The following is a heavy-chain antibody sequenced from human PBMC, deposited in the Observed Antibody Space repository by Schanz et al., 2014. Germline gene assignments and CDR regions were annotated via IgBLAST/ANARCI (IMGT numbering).Heavy chain of an antibody. CDR2: ISTSSGYI. Sequence: EVQLVESGGGLVKPGGSLRLSCAASGIAFSSYSMNWVRQAPGKGLEWVSTISTSSGYIYYADSVNGRFTISRDNAKNSLYLQMNSLRVEDTAVYYCASYDFWSGYSFDPWGQGTLVTVSS. V-gene: IGHV3-21*01. CDR3: ASYDFWSGYSFDP. J-gene: IGHJ5*02. D-gene: IGHD3-3*01. CDR1: GIAFSSYS.